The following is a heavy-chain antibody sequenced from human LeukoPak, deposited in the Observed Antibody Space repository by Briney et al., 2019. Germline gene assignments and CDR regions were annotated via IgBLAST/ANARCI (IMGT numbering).Heavy chain of an antibody. CDR1: GGTFSSYA. D-gene: IGHD4-23*01. CDR3: ARANYGGNGAYYYYGMDV. V-gene: IGHV1-69*13. Sequence: ASVKVSRKASGGTFSSYAISWVRQAPGQGLEWMGGIIPIFGTANYAQKFQGRVTITADESTSTAYMELSSLRSEDTAVYYCARANYGGNGAYYYYGMDVWGQGTTVTVSS. J-gene: IGHJ6*02. CDR2: IIPIFGTA.